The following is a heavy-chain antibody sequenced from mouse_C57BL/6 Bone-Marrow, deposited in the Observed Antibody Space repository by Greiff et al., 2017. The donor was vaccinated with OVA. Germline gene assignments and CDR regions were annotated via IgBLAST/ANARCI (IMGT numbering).Heavy chain of an antibody. J-gene: IGHJ3*01. CDR3: VRHDPWFAY. V-gene: IGHV10-1*01. CDR1: GFSFNTYA. Sequence: EVQRVESGGGLVQPKGSLKLSCAASGFSFNTYAMNWVRQAPGKGLEWVARIRSKSNNYATYYADSVKDRFTISRDDSESMLYLQMNNLKTEDTAMYYCVRHDPWFAYWGQGTLVTVSA. CDR2: IRSKSNNYAT.